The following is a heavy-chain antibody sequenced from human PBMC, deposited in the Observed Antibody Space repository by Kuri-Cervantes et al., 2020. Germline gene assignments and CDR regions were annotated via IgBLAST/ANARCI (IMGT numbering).Heavy chain of an antibody. V-gene: IGHV1-69*05. CDR3: ASGGQRGWRYFDF. CDR1: GFTFINYY. CDR2: IIPIFGTA. Sequence: SVKVSCKASGFTFINYYLHWVRQAPGQGLEWMGGIIPIFGTANYAQKFQGRVTITKDESTTTAYMELSSLTSEDTAVYSCASGGQRGWRYFDFWGQGTLVTVSS. D-gene: IGHD4-23*01. J-gene: IGHJ4*02.